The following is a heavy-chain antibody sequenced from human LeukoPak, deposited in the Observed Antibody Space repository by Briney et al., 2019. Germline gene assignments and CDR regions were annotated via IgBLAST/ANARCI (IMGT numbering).Heavy chain of an antibody. CDR3: ARADKKYYDFWSGYSDSGYYFDY. V-gene: IGHV4-61*10. D-gene: IGHD3-3*01. CDR1: GASINSVNYY. J-gene: IGHJ4*02. CDR2: IYSSGST. Sequence: PSETLSLTCTVSGASINSVNYYWTWVRQPAGKGLEWIGRIYSSGSTSYNPSLKSRVTISVDTSKNQFSLKLSSVTAADTAVYYCARADKKYYDFWSGYSDSGYYFDYWGQGTLVTVSS.